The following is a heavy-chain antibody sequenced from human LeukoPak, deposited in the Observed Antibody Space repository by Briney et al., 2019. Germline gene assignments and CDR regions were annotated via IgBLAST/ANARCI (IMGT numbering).Heavy chain of an antibody. J-gene: IGHJ4*02. CDR3: ARVDQWLVSRFDY. Sequence: GGSLRLSCAASGFTFSNAWMTWVRQAPGKGLEWVANIKQDGSEKYYVDSVKGRFTISRDNAKNSLYLQMNSLRAEDTAVYYCARVDQWLVSRFDYWGQGTLVTVSS. D-gene: IGHD6-19*01. CDR1: GFTFSNAW. CDR2: IKQDGSEK. V-gene: IGHV3-7*01.